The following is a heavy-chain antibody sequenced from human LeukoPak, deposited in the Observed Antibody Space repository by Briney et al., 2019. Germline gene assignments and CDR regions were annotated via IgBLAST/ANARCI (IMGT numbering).Heavy chain of an antibody. J-gene: IGHJ4*02. CDR3: ARGYCSSTSCYTYFDY. CDR1: GGSICSYY. Sequence: SETLSLTCTVSGGSICSYYWSWIRQPAGKGLEWIGRIYTSGSTNYNPSLKSRVTMSVDTSKNQFSLKLSSVTAADTAVYYCARGYCSSTSCYTYFDYWGQGTLVTVSS. D-gene: IGHD2-2*02. CDR2: IYTSGST. V-gene: IGHV4-4*07.